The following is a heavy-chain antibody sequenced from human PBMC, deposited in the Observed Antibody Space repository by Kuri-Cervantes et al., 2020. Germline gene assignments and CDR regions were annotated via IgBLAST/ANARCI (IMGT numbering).Heavy chain of an antibody. CDR1: GFTFSDYY. V-gene: IGHV3-11*04. Sequence: GGSLRLSCAASGFTFSDYYMSWIRQAPGKGLEWVSYISSSGSTIYYADSVKGRFTISRDNAKNSLYLQMNSLRDEDTAIYYCASMALQSFPYYSFGLDVWGQGTTVTVSS. J-gene: IGHJ6*02. CDR3: ASMALQSFPYYSFGLDV. CDR2: ISSSGSTI. D-gene: IGHD2-15*01.